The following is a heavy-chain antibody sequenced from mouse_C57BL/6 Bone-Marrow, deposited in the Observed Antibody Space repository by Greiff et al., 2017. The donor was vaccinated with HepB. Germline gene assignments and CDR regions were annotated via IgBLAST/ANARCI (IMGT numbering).Heavy chain of an antibody. V-gene: IGHV1-50*01. CDR2: IDPSDSYT. Sequence: VQLQQPGAELVKPGASVKLSCKASGYTFTSYWMQWVKQRPGQGLEWIGEIDPSDSYTNYNHKFKGKATLTVDTSSSTAYMQLSSLTSEDSAVYYCARRLGFAYWGQGTLVTVSA. D-gene: IGHD4-1*01. CDR3: ARRLGFAY. CDR1: GYTFTSYW. J-gene: IGHJ3*01.